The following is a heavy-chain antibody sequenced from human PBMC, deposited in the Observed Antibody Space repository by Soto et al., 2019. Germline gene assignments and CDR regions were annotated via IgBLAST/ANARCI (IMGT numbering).Heavy chain of an antibody. D-gene: IGHD3-22*01. V-gene: IGHV3-23*04. J-gene: IGHJ4*02. Sequence: EVQLVESGGGLVKPGGSLRLSCAASGFTFSSYSMNWVRQAPGKGLEWVSGISGSGSSTYYADSVKGRFTISRDNSKSTLFLQMNSLRAEDTAVYYCARDWGYDSSCLIDFWGQGTLVTVSS. CDR1: GFTFSSYS. CDR3: ARDWGYDSSCLIDF. CDR2: ISGSGSST.